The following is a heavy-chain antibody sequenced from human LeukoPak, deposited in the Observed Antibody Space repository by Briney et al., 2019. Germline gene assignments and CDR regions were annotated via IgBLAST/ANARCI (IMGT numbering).Heavy chain of an antibody. D-gene: IGHD2-2*01. CDR3: ARAPLHLAMYHYFDY. CDR2: ISSSSSYI. CDR1: GFTFSSYS. J-gene: IGHJ4*02. V-gene: IGHV3-21*01. Sequence: GGSLRLSCVVSGFTFSSYSVNWVRQSPGKGLEWVSYISSSSSYIHYADSVKGRFTISRDNAKKSLYLQMNSLRAEDTAVYYCARAPLHLAMYHYFDYWGQGTLVTVSS.